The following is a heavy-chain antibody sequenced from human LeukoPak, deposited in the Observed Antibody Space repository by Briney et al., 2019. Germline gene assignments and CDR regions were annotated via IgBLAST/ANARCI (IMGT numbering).Heavy chain of an antibody. CDR2: INWARYIE. V-gene: IGHV3-9*01. J-gene: IGHJ6*03. CDR1: GFTFEDYA. CDR3: ARVSRTLNYYYYYYMDV. Sequence: GRPLRLSCAASGFTFEDYAMHWVRQVPGKALEWVAGINWARYIEVYADSVRGRFTVSRDNAKNSLYLQMNSLRAEDTALYYCARVSRTLNYYYYYYMDVWGKGTTVTVSS.